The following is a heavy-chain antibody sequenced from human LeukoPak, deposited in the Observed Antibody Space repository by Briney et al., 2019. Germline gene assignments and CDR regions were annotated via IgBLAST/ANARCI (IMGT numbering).Heavy chain of an antibody. J-gene: IGHJ5*02. V-gene: IGHV4-38-2*01. CDR3: ARQVGCSSTSCSNNWFDP. Sequence: SETLSLTCAVSGYSISSGYNWGWIRQPPGKGREGIGSIYHGGSTYHNPSLKSRVTISVDTSKNQFSLKLTSVTAADTALYYCARQVGCSSTSCSNNWFDPWGQGTLVTVSS. CDR2: IYHGGST. D-gene: IGHD2-2*01. CDR1: GYSISSGYN.